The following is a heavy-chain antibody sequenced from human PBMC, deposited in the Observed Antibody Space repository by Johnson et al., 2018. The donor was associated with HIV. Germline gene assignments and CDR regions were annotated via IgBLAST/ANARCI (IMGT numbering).Heavy chain of an antibody. CDR1: GFTVSSNY. Sequence: VQLVESGGGVVQPGGSLRLSCVGSGFTVSSNYMSWVRQAPGKGLDWVAFIRYDGSNKYYSDSVKGRFTISRDNSKNTLYLQMDSLRPEDTAVYYCASLGDGHQKGAFEIWGHGTMVTVSS. V-gene: IGHV3-30*02. J-gene: IGHJ3*02. CDR3: ASLGDGHQKGAFEI. CDR2: IRYDGSNK. D-gene: IGHD3-16*01.